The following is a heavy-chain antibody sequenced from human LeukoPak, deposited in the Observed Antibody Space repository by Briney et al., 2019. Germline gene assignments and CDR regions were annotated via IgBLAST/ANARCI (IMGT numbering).Heavy chain of an antibody. CDR3: ARVYSTNYYGSGDRPFLFDY. J-gene: IGHJ4*02. V-gene: IGHV1-18*01. Sequence: GSSVKVSCKASGGTFSSYAISWVRQAPGQGLEWMGWISTYYGNTNYAQKLQDRVTMTTDTSTSTAYMELTSLRSDDTAVYYCARVYSTNYYGSGDRPFLFDYWGQGTVVTVSS. CDR1: GGTFSSYA. D-gene: IGHD3-10*01. CDR2: ISTYYGNT.